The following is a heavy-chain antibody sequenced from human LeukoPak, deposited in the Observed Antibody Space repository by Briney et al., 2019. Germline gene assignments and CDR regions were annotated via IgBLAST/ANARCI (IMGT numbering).Heavy chain of an antibody. V-gene: IGHV1-69*13. Sequence: GASVKVSCKASGGTFSSYAISWVRQAPGQGLEWMGGIIPIFGTANYAQKFQGRVTITADESTSTAYMELSSLRSEDTAVYYCAKGDGVYVRAPYHYYGMDVWGQGTTVTVLS. CDR3: AKGDGVYVRAPYHYYGMDV. J-gene: IGHJ6*01. CDR1: GGTFSSYA. D-gene: IGHD5/OR15-5a*01. CDR2: IIPIFGTA.